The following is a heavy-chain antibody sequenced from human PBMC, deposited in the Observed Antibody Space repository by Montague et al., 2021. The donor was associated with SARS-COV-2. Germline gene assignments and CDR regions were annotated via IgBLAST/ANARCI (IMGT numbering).Heavy chain of an antibody. Sequence: SLRLSCAASGFTFTSHPMSWVRQAPGKGLEWVLGISGSGESTYYADSVKGRFTVSRDNSKNTAHLQMNSLRAEDTAVYYCARDPQYSKSWLHTIFENWGQGTLVTVSS. CDR3: ARDPQYSKSWLHTIFEN. CDR1: GFTFTSHP. D-gene: IGHD6-13*01. V-gene: IGHV3-23*01. J-gene: IGHJ4*02. CDR2: ISGSGEST.